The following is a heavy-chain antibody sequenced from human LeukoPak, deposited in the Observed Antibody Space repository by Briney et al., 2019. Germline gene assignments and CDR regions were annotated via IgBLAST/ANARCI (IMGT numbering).Heavy chain of an antibody. CDR1: GFTFSSHS. CDR3: ARVSRYFLSVPGYYFDY. J-gene: IGHJ4*02. D-gene: IGHD3-9*01. CDR2: ISSSSNYI. V-gene: IGHV3-21*01. Sequence: GSLRLSCAASGFTFSSHSMTWVRQAPGKGLEWVSSISSSSNYIYYADSVKGRFTISRDNAKNSLYLQMNSLRAEDTAVYYCARVSRYFLSVPGYYFDYWGQGTLVTVSS.